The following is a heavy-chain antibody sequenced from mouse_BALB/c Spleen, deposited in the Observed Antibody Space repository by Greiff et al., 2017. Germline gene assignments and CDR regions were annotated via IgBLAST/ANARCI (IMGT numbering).Heavy chain of an antibody. CDR1: GFTFSSYT. D-gene: IGHD4-1*01. J-gene: IGHJ1*01. CDR2: ISNGGGST. V-gene: IGHV5-12-2*01. Sequence: DVMLVESGGGLVQPGGSLKLSCAASGFTFSSYTMSWVRQTPEKRLEWVAYISNGGGSTYYPDTVKGRFTISRDNAKNTLYLQMSSLKSEDTAMYYCARLGWYFDVWGAGTTVTVSS. CDR3: ARLGWYFDV.